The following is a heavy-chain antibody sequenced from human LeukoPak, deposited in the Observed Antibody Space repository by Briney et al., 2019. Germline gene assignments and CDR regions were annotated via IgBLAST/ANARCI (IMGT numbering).Heavy chain of an antibody. CDR2: IIPILGIA. J-gene: IGHJ6*03. CDR1: GGTFSSYT. V-gene: IGHV1-69*02. CDR3: ARGSLITYYYYMDV. Sequence: VASVKVSCKASGGTFSSYTISWVRQAPGQGLEWMGRIIPILGIANYAQKFQGRVTITADKSASTAYMELSSLRSEDTAVYYCARGSLITYYYYMDVWGKGTTVTVSS. D-gene: IGHD5-24*01.